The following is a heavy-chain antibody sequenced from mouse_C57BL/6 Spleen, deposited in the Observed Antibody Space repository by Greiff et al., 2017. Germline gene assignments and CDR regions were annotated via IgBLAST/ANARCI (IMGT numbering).Heavy chain of an antibody. J-gene: IGHJ2*01. CDR2: IDPSDSYT. Sequence: QVQLQQPGAELVMPGASVKLSCKASGYTFTSYWMHWVKQRPGQGLEWIGEIDPSDSYTNYNQKFKGKSTLTVDKSSSTAYMQLSSLTSEDSAVYYCARRLYYYGSSYFYYWGQGTTLTVSS. CDR1: GYTFTSYW. V-gene: IGHV1-69*01. D-gene: IGHD1-1*01. CDR3: ARRLYYYGSSYFYY.